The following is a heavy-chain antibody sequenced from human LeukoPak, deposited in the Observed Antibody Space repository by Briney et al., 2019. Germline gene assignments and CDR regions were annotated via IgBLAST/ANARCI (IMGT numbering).Heavy chain of an antibody. V-gene: IGHV3-23*01. CDR3: AKEKQRNFDH. J-gene: IGHJ4*02. Sequence: GGSLRLSCAASGFTFSNYAMSWVRQAPGKGLEWVSGISGSGDGTYYADSVKGRFTISGDTSKNTLFLQMNSLRAEDTAVYYCAKEKQRNFDHWGQGTLVTVSS. CDR1: GFTFSNYA. CDR2: ISGSGDGT.